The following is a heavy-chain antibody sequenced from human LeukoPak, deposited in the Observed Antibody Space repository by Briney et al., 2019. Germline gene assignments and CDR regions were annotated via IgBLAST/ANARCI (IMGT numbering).Heavy chain of an antibody. J-gene: IGHJ6*02. Sequence: GGSLRLSCAASGFTFRTYGMHWVRQAPGKGLEWVAVIWYDGSNKYYADSVKGRFTISRDNSKNTLYLQMNSLRAEDTAVYYCASYLTSIPSGMDVWGQGTTVTVSS. CDR1: GFTFRTYG. CDR2: IWYDGSNK. D-gene: IGHD2/OR15-2a*01. V-gene: IGHV3-33*01. CDR3: ASYLTSIPSGMDV.